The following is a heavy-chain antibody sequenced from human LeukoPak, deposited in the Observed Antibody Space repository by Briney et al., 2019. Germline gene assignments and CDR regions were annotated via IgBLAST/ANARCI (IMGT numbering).Heavy chain of an antibody. D-gene: IGHD2-8*01. CDR1: GGSFTGYY. CDR2: VNHRGDT. V-gene: IGHV4-34*01. Sequence: PSETLSLTCAVYGGSFTGYYWSWIRQSPGKGLQWIAEVNHRGDTNYNPSVKGRVTISVDTSKNQFSLKVTSLTAADTAVYYCARRTQGFCTNTTCYRGGIFDSWGQGALVTVSS. CDR3: ARRTQGFCTNTTCYRGGIFDS. J-gene: IGHJ4*02.